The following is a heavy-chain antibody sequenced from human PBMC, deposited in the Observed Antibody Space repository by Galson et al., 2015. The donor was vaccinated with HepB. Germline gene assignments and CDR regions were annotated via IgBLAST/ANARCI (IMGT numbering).Heavy chain of an antibody. CDR2: ISGSGGST. Sequence: SLRLSCAASGFTFSSYAMSWVRQAPGKGLEWVSAISGSGGSTYYADAVKGRFTISRDNSKNTLYLQMNSLRDEDTAVYYCAKAVGAIAYYYYGMDVWGQGTTVTVSS. J-gene: IGHJ6*02. CDR1: GFTFSSYA. V-gene: IGHV3-23*01. CDR3: AKAVGAIAYYYYGMDV. D-gene: IGHD1-26*01.